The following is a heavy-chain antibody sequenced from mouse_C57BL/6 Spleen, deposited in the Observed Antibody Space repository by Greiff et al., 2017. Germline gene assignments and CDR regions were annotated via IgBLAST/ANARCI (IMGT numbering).Heavy chain of an antibody. CDR2: IRSKSNNYAT. D-gene: IGHD2-2*01. J-gene: IGHJ4*01. Sequence: EVQLVESGGGLVQPKGSLKLSCAASGFSFNTYAMNWVRQAPGKGLEWVARIRSKSNNYATYYADSVKDRFTISRDDSESMLYLQMNNVKTEDTARYYCLRWLGYAMDDWGQGTSVTVSS. V-gene: IGHV10-1*01. CDR3: LRWLGYAMDD. CDR1: GFSFNTYA.